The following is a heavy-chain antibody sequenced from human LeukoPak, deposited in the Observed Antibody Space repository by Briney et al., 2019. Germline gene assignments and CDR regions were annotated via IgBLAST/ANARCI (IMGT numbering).Heavy chain of an antibody. CDR3: ARTVGSSWQSFYYYYGMDV. CDR2: INPNSGGT. J-gene: IGHJ6*02. V-gene: IGHV1-2*02. Sequence: ASVKVSCKASGYTFTGYYMHWVQQAPGQGLEWMGWINPNSGGTNYAQKFQGRVTMTRDTSISTAYMELSRLRSDDTAVYYCARTVGSSWQSFYYYYGMDVWGQGTTVTVSS. D-gene: IGHD6-13*01. CDR1: GYTFTGYY.